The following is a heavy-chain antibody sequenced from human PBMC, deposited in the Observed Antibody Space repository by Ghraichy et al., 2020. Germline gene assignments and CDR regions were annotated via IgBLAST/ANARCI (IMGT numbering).Heavy chain of an antibody. D-gene: IGHD6-13*01. Sequence: SETLSLTCAVYGGSFSGYYWSWIRQPPGKGLEWIGEINHSGSTNYNPSLKSRVTISVDTSKNQFSLKLSSVTAADTAVYYCASGLKQLVRNWGQGTLVTVSS. CDR3: ASGLKQLVRN. V-gene: IGHV4-34*01. CDR2: INHSGST. J-gene: IGHJ4*02. CDR1: GGSFSGYY.